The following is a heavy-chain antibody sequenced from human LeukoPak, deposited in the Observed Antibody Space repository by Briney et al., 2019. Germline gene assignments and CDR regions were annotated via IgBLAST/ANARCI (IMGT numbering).Heavy chain of an antibody. D-gene: IGHD6-19*01. J-gene: IGHJ4*02. V-gene: IGHV3-49*03. Sequence: SWFRQAPGKGLEWVGFIRSKAYGGTTEYAASVKGRFTISRDDSKSIAYLQMNSLKTEDTAVYYCTRDPTDSGYSSGWYGYWGQGTLVTVSS. CDR2: IRSKAYGGTT. CDR3: TRDPTDSGYSSGWYGY.